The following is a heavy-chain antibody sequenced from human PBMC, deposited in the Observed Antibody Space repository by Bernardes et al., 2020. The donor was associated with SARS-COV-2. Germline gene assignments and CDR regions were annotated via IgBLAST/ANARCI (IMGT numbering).Heavy chain of an antibody. Sequence: GRFLRLSFLVFGYILSTHATHWVRHAAGKGPHHAVTIVRGGGATYYPDSVKGRFTISRDNAKNTLYLQMISLTTEDTAVYYCVKEWGPPNLFDYWGQGTLVTVSS. D-gene: IGHD3-16*01. CDR2: IVRGGGAT. J-gene: IGHJ4*02. CDR1: GYILSTHA. V-gene: IGHV3-64D*08. CDR3: VKEWGPPNLFDY.